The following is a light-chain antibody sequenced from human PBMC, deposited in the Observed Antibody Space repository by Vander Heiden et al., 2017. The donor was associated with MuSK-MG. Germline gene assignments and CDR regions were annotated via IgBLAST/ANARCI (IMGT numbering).Light chain of an antibody. J-gene: IGKJ1*01. CDR2: WAS. CDR1: QSVLYSSNNKNY. Sequence: DIVMTQSPDSLAVSLGERATINCKSSQSVLYSSNNKNYLAWYQQKPGQPPKLLIYWASTRESGVPDRFSGSGSGTDFTLTISSLQAEDVAVYYCQQYDSTPQTFGQWTKVEIK. CDR3: QQYDSTPQT. V-gene: IGKV4-1*01.